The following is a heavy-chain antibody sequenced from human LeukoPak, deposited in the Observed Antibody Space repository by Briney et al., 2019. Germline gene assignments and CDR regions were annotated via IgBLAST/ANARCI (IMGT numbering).Heavy chain of an antibody. D-gene: IGHD3-10*01. CDR3: ARVDAMVRGVIPLIDY. J-gene: IGHJ4*02. Sequence: ASVKVSCKASGYTFTGYGISWVRQAPGQGLEWMGWISAYNGNTNYAQKLQGRVTMTTGTSTSTAYMELRSLRSDDTAVYYCARVDAMVRGVIPLIDYWGQGTLVTVSS. CDR1: GYTFTGYG. CDR2: ISAYNGNT. V-gene: IGHV1-18*04.